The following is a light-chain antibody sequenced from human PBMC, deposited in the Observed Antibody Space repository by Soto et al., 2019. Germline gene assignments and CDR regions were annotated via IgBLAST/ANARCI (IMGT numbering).Light chain of an antibody. CDR1: SSDVGSSNY. CDR2: DVN. V-gene: IGLV2-14*03. J-gene: IGLJ2*01. Sequence: QSALTQPASVAVSPGQAITLSCTGSSSDVGSSNYVSWYQQLPGKAPKLIIFDVNNRPSGVSDRCSGAKSDNTASLTISGLQAADEADYYCSSYTTLNTVLFGGGTQLTVL. CDR3: SSYTTLNTVL.